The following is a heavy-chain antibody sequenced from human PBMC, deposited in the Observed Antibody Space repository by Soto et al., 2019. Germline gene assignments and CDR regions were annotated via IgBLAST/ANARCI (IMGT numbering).Heavy chain of an antibody. CDR2: INAGNGNI. Sequence: QVQLVQSGAEVKKPGASVKVSCKASGYTFANYAIQWVRQAPGQRLEWMGWINAGNGNIEYSQRFQGRVTITRDTSATXXXMELSSLRSEDTAVYYCATHILTGYYYYFYMDVWGKGTTVTVSS. D-gene: IGHD3-9*01. CDR3: ATHILTGYYYYFYMDV. V-gene: IGHV1-3*01. J-gene: IGHJ6*03. CDR1: GYTFANYA.